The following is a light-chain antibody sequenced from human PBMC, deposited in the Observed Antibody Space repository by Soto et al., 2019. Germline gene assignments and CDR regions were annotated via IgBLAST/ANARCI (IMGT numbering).Light chain of an antibody. V-gene: IGKV3-15*01. CDR2: GAS. Sequence: VMRQSTATLSVXPGEXVTLXXRASQSVSSNLAWYQQKPGQAPRLLIYGASTRAPGFPARFSASGSGTDFTLTISSLQSEDFAVYYCQQYNKYPWTFVQGTKVDI. J-gene: IGKJ1*01. CDR1: QSVSSN. CDR3: QQYNKYPWT.